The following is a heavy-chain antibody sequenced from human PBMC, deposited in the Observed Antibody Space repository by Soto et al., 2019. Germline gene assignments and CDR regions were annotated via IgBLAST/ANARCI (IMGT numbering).Heavy chain of an antibody. Sequence: GSLRLSCTASGFTLSTYTMSWVRQAPGKGLEWVSSFSGRDATTYYADSVKGRFTISRDNSKNTLYLQMNSLRAEDTALYFCVRTIVGPPKGGWFVPCGQGALRTVSS. CDR3: VRTIVGPPKGGWFVP. J-gene: IGHJ5*02. V-gene: IGHV3-23*01. D-gene: IGHD1-26*01. CDR2: FSGRDATT. CDR1: GFTLSTYT.